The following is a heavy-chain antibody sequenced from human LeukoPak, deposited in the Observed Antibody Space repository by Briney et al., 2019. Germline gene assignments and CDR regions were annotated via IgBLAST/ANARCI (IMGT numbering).Heavy chain of an antibody. CDR1: GGSISSYY. V-gene: IGHV4-59*01. CDR3: ARVMNLSYCSSTSCSIRDWFDP. CDR2: IYYSGSN. J-gene: IGHJ5*02. Sequence: PSETLSLTCTVSGGSISSYYWSWIRQPPGKGLEWIGYIYYSGSNNYNPSLKSRVTISVDTSKNQFSLKLSSVTAADTAVYYCARVMNLSYCSSTSCSIRDWFDPWGQGTLVTVSS. D-gene: IGHD2-2*01.